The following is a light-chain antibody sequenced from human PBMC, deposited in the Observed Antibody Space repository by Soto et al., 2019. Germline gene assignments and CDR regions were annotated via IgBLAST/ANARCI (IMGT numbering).Light chain of an antibody. J-gene: IGKJ2*01. CDR2: DTS. Sequence: EIVLTQSPATLSLSPGERATLSCRASQSFSTYLAWYQQKSGQAPRLLIYDTSTRATGIPARFSGSGSGTEFTLTISSLQSEDFAVYYCQQYNNWPPYTFGQGTKLEIK. CDR1: QSFSTY. CDR3: QQYNNWPPYT. V-gene: IGKV3-15*01.